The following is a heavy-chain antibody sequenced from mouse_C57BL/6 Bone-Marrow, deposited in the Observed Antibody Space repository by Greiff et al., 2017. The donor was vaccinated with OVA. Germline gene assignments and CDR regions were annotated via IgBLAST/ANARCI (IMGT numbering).Heavy chain of an antibody. V-gene: IGHV14-4*01. CDR2: IDPENGDT. J-gene: IGHJ2*01. CDR3: TTGTLRYFDY. CDR1: GFNIKDDY. Sequence: EVQLQESGAELVRPGASVKLSCTASGFNIKDDYMHWVKQRPEQGLEWIGWIDPENGDTEYASKFQGKATITADTSSNTAYLQLSSLTSEDTAVYYGTTGTLRYFDYWGQGTTLTVSS. D-gene: IGHD2-14*01.